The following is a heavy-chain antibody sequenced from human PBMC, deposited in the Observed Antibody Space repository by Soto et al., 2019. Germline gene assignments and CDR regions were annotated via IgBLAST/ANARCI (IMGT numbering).Heavy chain of an antibody. CDR1: GFTFSSYS. D-gene: IGHD6-19*01. CDR3: AKDSSGWYVY. CDR2: ITSSSSYI. V-gene: IGHV3-21*01. J-gene: IGHJ4*02. Sequence: PGGSLRLSCAASGFTFSSYSMNWVRQAPGKGLEWVSSITSSSSYISYVDSVKGRFTISRDNAKNSLYLQVNSLRAEDTAVYYCAKDSSGWYVYWGQGTLVTVSS.